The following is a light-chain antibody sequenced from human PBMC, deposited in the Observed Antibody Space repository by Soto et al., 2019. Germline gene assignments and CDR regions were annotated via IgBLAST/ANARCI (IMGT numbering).Light chain of an antibody. J-gene: IGKJ3*01. Sequence: DIQMTQSPSSLSASVGDRVTITCQASQDISNYLNWYQQKPGKAPKLLIYDASNLETGVTSRFSGSGSGTDFTFTIISLHPEDIATYYCHQYGNLPPFTFGPGTKVDIK. V-gene: IGKV1-33*01. CDR1: QDISNY. CDR2: DAS. CDR3: HQYGNLPPFT.